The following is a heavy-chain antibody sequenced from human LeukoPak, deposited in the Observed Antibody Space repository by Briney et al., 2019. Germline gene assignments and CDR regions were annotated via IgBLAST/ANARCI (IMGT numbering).Heavy chain of an antibody. V-gene: IGHV3-66*01. CDR1: GFTVSSNY. D-gene: IGHD3-22*01. Sequence: GESLRLSCAVSGFTVSSNYMSWVRQAPGKGLEWVSVIYSGGYTYYADSVKGRFSISRDNSKNTLYLQANSLRVEDTAVYYCVRDGSHTSASWGQGTLVTVSS. CDR2: IYSGGYT. J-gene: IGHJ5*02. CDR3: VRDGSHTSAS.